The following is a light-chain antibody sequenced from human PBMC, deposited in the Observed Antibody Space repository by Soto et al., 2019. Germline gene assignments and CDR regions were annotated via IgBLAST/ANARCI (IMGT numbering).Light chain of an antibody. CDR3: QQYNDPIA. V-gene: IGKV3-15*01. J-gene: IGKJ5*01. CDR2: GAS. CDR1: QSVSDK. Sequence: VMTQSPATLSVSLGESATYSCRASQSVSDKLAWYQQKTGQAPRLLIYGASTRATGVPARFSGRGSGTEFTLTISTLQSEDFAVYYCQQYNDPIAFGPGTRLETK.